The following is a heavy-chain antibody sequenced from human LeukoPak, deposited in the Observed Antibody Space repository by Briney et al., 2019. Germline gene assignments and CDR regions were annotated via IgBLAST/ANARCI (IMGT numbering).Heavy chain of an antibody. CDR2: IYYSGST. CDR1: GASISSYY. Sequence: SETLSLTCTVSGASISSYYWSWIRQPPGKGLEWIGYIYYSGSTNYNPPLKSRVTISVDTSKNQFSLKLSSVTAADTAVYYCARVGRGYYYYYMDVWGKGTTVTVSS. J-gene: IGHJ6*03. V-gene: IGHV4-59*01. CDR3: ARVGRGYYYYYMDV. D-gene: IGHD3-10*01.